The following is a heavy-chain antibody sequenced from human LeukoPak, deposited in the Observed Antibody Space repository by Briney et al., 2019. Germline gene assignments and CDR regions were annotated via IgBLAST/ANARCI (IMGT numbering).Heavy chain of an antibody. CDR1: GFTFSNYW. CDR2: INSDGSST. D-gene: IGHD1-26*01. J-gene: IGHJ1*01. Sequence: PGGPLRLSCAASGFTFSNYWMHWVRQVTGKVLVWVSRINSDGSSTNYADFVKGRFTISRDNAKNTLYLQMNSLRAEDTAVYYCAREVPWDGDFQHWGQGTLVTVSS. CDR3: AREVPWDGDFQH. V-gene: IGHV3-74*01.